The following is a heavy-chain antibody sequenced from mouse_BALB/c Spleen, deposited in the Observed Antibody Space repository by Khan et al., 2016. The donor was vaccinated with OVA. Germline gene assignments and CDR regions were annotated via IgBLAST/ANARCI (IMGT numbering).Heavy chain of an antibody. D-gene: IGHD2-4*01. V-gene: IGHV1S56*01. Sequence: QVQLQQSGPELVKPGASVRISCKASGYTFTTYYIHWVKQRPGQGLEWIGWIYPGSFNNNYSEKFKGKATLTADKSSSTAYMQLSSLTSEDSAVSFCARDDYVLGDAMDYWGQGTSVTVSS. J-gene: IGHJ4*01. CDR1: GYTFTTYY. CDR3: ARDDYVLGDAMDY. CDR2: IYPGSFNN.